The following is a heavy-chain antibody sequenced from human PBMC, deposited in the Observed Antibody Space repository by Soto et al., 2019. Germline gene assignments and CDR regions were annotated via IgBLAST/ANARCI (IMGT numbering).Heavy chain of an antibody. Sequence: QITLKESGPTLVKPTQTLTLTCTFSGFSLCTSGVAVGWIRQPPGKALEWLALIFWDDDKRYSPSLRSRLTVAKDTSNNQVVLTMPDLDPVDTGTYYCSRRETTSTIFGYWGLGTLVTVSS. J-gene: IGHJ4*02. D-gene: IGHD5-12*01. V-gene: IGHV2-5*02. CDR3: SRRETTSTIFGY. CDR2: IFWDDDK. CDR1: GFSLCTSGVA.